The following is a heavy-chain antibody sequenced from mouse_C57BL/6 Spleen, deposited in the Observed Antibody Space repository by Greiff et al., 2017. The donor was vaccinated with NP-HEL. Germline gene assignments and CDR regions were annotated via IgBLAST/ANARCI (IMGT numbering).Heavy chain of an antibody. J-gene: IGHJ2*01. CDR2: INPSSGYT. CDR1: GYTFTSYW. Sequence: QVQLQQSGAELAKPGASVKLSCKASGYTFTSYWMHWVKQRPGQGLEWIGYINPSSGYTKYNQKFKDKATLTAEKSSSTAYRQLSSLTYEDSAVYYCARTDRYFDYWGEGTTLTVSS. CDR3: ARTDRYFDY. V-gene: IGHV1-7*01.